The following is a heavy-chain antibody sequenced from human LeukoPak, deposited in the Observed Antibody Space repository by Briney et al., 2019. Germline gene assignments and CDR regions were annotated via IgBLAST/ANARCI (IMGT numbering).Heavy chain of an antibody. CDR3: AKDRAETIAVAGSAFDY. CDR1: GFTFSNSA. Sequence: GGSLRLSCAASGFTFSNSAMNWVRQAPGKGLEWVSSINDVGSHIYYADSVRGRFTISRDNAKTSVYLQMNSLRAEDTALYYCAKDRAETIAVAGSAFDYWGQGTLVTVSS. D-gene: IGHD6-19*01. J-gene: IGHJ4*02. V-gene: IGHV3-21*04. CDR2: INDVGSHI.